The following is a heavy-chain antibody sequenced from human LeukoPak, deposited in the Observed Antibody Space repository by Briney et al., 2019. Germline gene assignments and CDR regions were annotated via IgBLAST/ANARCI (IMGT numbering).Heavy chain of an antibody. Sequence: LGGSLRLSCAASGFTFSSYWMSWVRQAPGRGLEWVANIKQDGSEKYYVDSVKGRFTISRDNAKNSLYLQMNSLRAEDTAVYYCAREGSSWYHKTYFDYWGQGTLVTVSS. CDR3: AREGSSWYHKTYFDY. J-gene: IGHJ4*02. V-gene: IGHV3-7*01. CDR2: IKQDGSEK. CDR1: GFTFSSYW. D-gene: IGHD6-13*01.